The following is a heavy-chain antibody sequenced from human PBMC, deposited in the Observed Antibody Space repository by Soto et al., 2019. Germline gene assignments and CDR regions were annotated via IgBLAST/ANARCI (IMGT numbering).Heavy chain of an antibody. V-gene: IGHV3-33*01. J-gene: IGHJ4*02. CDR2: IWYDGSNK. Sequence: GGSLRLSCAASGFTFSSYGMHWVRQAPGKGLERVAVIWYDGSNKYYADSVKGRFTISRDNSKNTLYLQMNSLRAEDTAVYYCARAGEWELPVDYWGQGTLVTVSS. CDR1: GFTFSSYG. D-gene: IGHD1-26*01. CDR3: ARAGEWELPVDY.